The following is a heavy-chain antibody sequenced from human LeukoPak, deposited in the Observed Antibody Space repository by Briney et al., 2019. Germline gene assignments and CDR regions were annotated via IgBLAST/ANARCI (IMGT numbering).Heavy chain of an antibody. D-gene: IGHD3-10*01. Sequence: ASVKVSCKASGYTFTGYYMHWVRQAPGQGLEWMGWINPNSGGTNYAQKFQGRVTMTRDTSISTAYMELSRLRSDDTAVYYCARDRVTMVRGVIKEFDPWGQGTLVTVSS. CDR1: GYTFTGYY. J-gene: IGHJ5*02. CDR3: ARDRVTMVRGVIKEFDP. CDR2: INPNSGGT. V-gene: IGHV1-2*02.